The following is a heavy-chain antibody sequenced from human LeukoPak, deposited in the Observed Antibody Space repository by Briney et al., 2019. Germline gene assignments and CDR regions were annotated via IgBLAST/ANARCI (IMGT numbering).Heavy chain of an antibody. J-gene: IGHJ5*02. V-gene: IGHV1-69*06. CDR1: GGTFSSYA. CDR2: IIPIFGTA. D-gene: IGHD3-9*01. Sequence: GASVKVSCKASGGTFSSYAISWVRQAPGQGLEWMGGIIPIFGTANYAQKFQGRVTITADKSTSTAYMELSSLRSEDTAVYYCARAEPLDYDILTVNWFDPWGQGTLVTVSS. CDR3: ARAEPLDYDILTVNWFDP.